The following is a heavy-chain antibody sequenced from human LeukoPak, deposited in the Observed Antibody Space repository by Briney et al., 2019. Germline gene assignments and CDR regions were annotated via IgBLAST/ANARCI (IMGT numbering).Heavy chain of an antibody. V-gene: IGHV4-34*01. J-gene: IGHJ6*03. D-gene: IGHD3-3*01. CDR1: GESFSGYY. CDR3: ARTNRNFWSGPGYYYYYMDV. Sequence: ASETLSLTCAVYGESFSGYYWSWIRQPPGKGLEWIVEINHSGSTNYNPSLKSRVTISVDTSKNQFSLKLSSVTAADTAVYYCARTNRNFWSGPGYYYYYMDVWGKGTTVTVSS. CDR2: INHSGST.